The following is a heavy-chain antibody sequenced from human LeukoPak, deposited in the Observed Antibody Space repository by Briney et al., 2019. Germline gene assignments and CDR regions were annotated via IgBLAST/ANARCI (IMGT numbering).Heavy chain of an antibody. J-gene: IGHJ4*02. Sequence: ASVPVSCKVSGYTLTELYMHWVRQAPGKGLEWMGGFDPEDGETIYAQKFQGRVTMTEDTSTDTDYMELSSLRSEDTAVYYCATDRIRAYYFDYWGQGTLVTVSS. CDR1: GYTLTELY. V-gene: IGHV1-24*01. CDR2: FDPEDGET. CDR3: ATDRIRAYYFDY. D-gene: IGHD5-18*01.